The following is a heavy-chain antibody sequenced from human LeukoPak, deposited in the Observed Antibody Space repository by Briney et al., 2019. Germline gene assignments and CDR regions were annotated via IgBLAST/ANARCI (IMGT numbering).Heavy chain of an antibody. CDR2: IKQDGSVK. CDR3: ARGDQITMVRGVTPFDY. Sequence: GGSLRLSCAASGFTFSSYWMSWVRQAPGKGLEWVANIKQDGSVKYYVDSVKGRFTISRDNAKNSLYLQMNSLRAEDTAVYYCARGDQITMVRGVTPFDYWGQGTLVTVSS. V-gene: IGHV3-7*01. J-gene: IGHJ4*02. D-gene: IGHD3-10*01. CDR1: GFTFSSYW.